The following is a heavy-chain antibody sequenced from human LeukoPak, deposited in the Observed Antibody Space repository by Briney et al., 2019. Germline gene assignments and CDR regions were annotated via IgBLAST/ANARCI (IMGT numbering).Heavy chain of an antibody. CDR3: ARDLFDDYSLDY. V-gene: IGHV3-21*01. CDR2: ISSSSSII. J-gene: IGHJ4*02. Sequence: PGGSLRLSCAASGFTFSSYSMNWVRQAPGKGLEWVSSISSSSSIIYYADSVKGRFTISRDNAKNSLYLQVNSLRAEDTAVYYCARDLFDDYSLDYGGQGTLVTVSS. D-gene: IGHD3-16*01. CDR1: GFTFSSYS.